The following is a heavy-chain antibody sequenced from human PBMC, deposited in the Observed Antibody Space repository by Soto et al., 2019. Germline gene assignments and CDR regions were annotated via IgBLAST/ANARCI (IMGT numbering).Heavy chain of an antibody. CDR1: GFTFSSYA. CDR2: ISGSGGST. Sequence: GGSLRLSCAASGFTFSSYAMSWVRQAPGKGLEWVSAISGSGGSTYYADSVKGRFTISRDNSKNTLYLQMNSLRAEDTAVCYCAKAKSSRWLQANFDYWGQGTLVTVSS. J-gene: IGHJ4*02. CDR3: AKAKSSRWLQANFDY. D-gene: IGHD5-12*01. V-gene: IGHV3-23*01.